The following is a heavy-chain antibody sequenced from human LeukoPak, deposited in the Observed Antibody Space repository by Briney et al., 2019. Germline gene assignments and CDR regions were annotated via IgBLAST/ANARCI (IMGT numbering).Heavy chain of an antibody. Sequence: XXXFXXYGISWVRQAPGQGREWMGWISAYNGNTNYAQKLQGRVTITTDTSTSTAYMELRSLRSDDTAVYYCARAKNRYCSGGSCYWYYFDYWGQGTLVTVSS. CDR2: ISAYNGNT. CDR3: ARAKNRYCSGGSCYWYYFDY. J-gene: IGHJ4*02. V-gene: IGHV1-18*01. CDR1: XXXFXXYG. D-gene: IGHD2-15*01.